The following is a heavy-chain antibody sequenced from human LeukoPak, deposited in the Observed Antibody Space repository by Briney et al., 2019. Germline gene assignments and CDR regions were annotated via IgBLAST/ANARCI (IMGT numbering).Heavy chain of an antibody. Sequence: SGPALVKPTQTLTLTCTFSGFSLSTSGMCVTWIRQPPGKALEWLARIDWDDDKYYSTSLKTRLTISKDTPKNQVVLIMTNMDPVDTATYYCARIRYSGSYFDYWGQGTLVTVSS. CDR3: ARIRYSGSYFDY. D-gene: IGHD1-26*01. CDR1: GFSLSTSGMC. CDR2: IDWDDDK. J-gene: IGHJ4*02. V-gene: IGHV2-70*11.